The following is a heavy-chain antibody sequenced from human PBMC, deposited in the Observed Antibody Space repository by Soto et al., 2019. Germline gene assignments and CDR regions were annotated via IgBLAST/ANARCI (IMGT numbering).Heavy chain of an antibody. CDR1: GGTFSSLD. V-gene: IGHV1-69*06. D-gene: IGHD3-22*01. Sequence: SVKVSCKASGGTFSSLDINWVRQAPGQGLEWMGGIIPISETTNYAQIFQGRVSIVADKSTSTAYVELSRLRSEDTAVYYCARALLSHSYDSGGYDSYFHAMDVWGQGTPVTVSS. J-gene: IGHJ6*02. CDR3: ARALLSHSYDSGGYDSYFHAMDV. CDR2: IIPISETT.